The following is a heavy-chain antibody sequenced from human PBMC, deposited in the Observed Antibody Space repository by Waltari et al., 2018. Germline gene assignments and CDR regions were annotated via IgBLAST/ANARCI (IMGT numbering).Heavy chain of an antibody. CDR3: ARRVRGVYGGMDV. J-gene: IGHJ6*02. CDR2: IYHSVST. D-gene: IGHD3-10*01. CDR1: GYSISSGYY. V-gene: IGHV4-38-2*01. Sequence: QVQLQESGPGLVKPSETLSLTCAVSGYSISSGYYWGWIRQPPGKGLELIGSIYHSVSTYYNPSLKSRVTISVDTSKNQFSLKLSSVTAADTAVYYCARRVRGVYGGMDVWGQGTTVTVSS.